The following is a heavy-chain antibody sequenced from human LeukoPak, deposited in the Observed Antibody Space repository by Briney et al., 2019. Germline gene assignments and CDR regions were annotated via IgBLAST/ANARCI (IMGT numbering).Heavy chain of an antibody. Sequence: SVKVSCKASGGTFSSYAISWVRQAPGQGLEWMGGIIPIFGTANYAQKFQGRVTITADESTSTAYMELSSLRSEDTAVYYCASHYYDSSGYYYGFDYWGQGTLVSVSS. CDR1: GGTFSSYA. J-gene: IGHJ4*02. D-gene: IGHD3-22*01. V-gene: IGHV1-69*13. CDR3: ASHYYDSSGYYYGFDY. CDR2: IIPIFGTA.